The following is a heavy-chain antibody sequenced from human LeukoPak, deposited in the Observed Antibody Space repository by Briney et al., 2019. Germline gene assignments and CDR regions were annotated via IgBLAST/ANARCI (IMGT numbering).Heavy chain of an antibody. Sequence: GGSVKVSCKASGYTFTSYYMHWVRQAPGQGLEWMGIINPSGGSTSYAQKFQGRVTMTRDTSTSTVYMELSSLRPEDTAVYYCARAYSSSWYPYYYYGMDVWGQGTTVTVSS. CDR1: GYTFTSYY. CDR3: ARAYSSSWYPYYYYGMDV. CDR2: INPSGGST. D-gene: IGHD6-13*01. V-gene: IGHV1-46*01. J-gene: IGHJ6*02.